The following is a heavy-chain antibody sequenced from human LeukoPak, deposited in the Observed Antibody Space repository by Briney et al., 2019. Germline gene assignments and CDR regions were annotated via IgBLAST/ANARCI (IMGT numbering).Heavy chain of an antibody. J-gene: IGHJ6*03. CDR3: ARLGYCSGGSCPYYYYHMDV. CDR1: GGSISSYY. CDR2: ILLVVVT. V-gene: IGHV4-59*08. D-gene: IGHD2-15*01. Sequence: GSPSLTCTVSGGSISSYYWSWIRQPPGKGLEWIGYILLVVVTNYNPSLKSRVTISVDTSKNQFSLKLSSVIAADTAVYYCARLGYCSGGSCPYYYYHMDVWGKGTT.